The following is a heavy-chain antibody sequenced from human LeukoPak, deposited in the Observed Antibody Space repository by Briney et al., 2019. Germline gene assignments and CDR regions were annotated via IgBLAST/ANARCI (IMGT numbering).Heavy chain of an antibody. CDR1: GGSISSSSYY. CDR2: IYYSGST. J-gene: IGHJ4*02. CDR3: ARQGDSYGYVPGPDY. D-gene: IGHD5-18*01. Sequence: SETLSLTCTVSGGSISSSSYYWGWIRQPPGKGLEWIGSIYYSGSTYYNPSLKSRVTISVDTSKNQFSLKLSSVTAADTAVYYRARQGDSYGYVPGPDYWGQGTLVTVSS. V-gene: IGHV4-39*01.